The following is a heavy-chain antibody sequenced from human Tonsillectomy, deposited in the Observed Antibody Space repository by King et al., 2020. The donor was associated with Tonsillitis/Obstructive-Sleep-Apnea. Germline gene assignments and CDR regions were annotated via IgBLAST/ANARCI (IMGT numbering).Heavy chain of an antibody. CDR3: ARRSEGNWFDP. CDR1: GFTVSSNY. Sequence: VQLVESGGGLIQPGGSLRLSCAASGFTVSSNYMRLVRQAPGKGLGWVSVIYSGGSAYYADSMKGRFTTSVDNSKNTLYLQMNRLRAEDTAVYYCARRSEGNWFDPWGQGTLVTVSS. J-gene: IGHJ5*02. V-gene: IGHV3-53*01. CDR2: IYSGGSA. D-gene: IGHD6-6*01.